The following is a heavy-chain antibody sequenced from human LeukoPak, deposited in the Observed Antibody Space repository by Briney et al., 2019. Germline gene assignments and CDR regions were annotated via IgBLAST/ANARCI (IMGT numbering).Heavy chain of an antibody. D-gene: IGHD6-13*01. J-gene: IGHJ1*01. CDR3: ARAPRIAAAGKYFQH. CDR2: INHSGST. Sequence: SETLSLTCAVYGGSFSGYYWSWIRQPPGKGLEWIGEINHSGSTNYNLSLKSRVTISVDTSKNQFSLKLSSVTAADTAVYYCARAPRIAAAGKYFQHWGQGTLVTVSS. CDR1: GGSFSGYY. V-gene: IGHV4-34*01.